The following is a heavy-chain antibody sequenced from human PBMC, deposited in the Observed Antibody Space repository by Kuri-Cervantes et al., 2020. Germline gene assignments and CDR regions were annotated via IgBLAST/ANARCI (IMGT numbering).Heavy chain of an antibody. CDR1: GFTFSSYS. CDR3: TTVGPSTTGTTGGDY. CDR2: IKSKTDGGTT. V-gene: IGHV3-15*01. J-gene: IGHJ4*02. D-gene: IGHD1-1*01. Sequence: GGSLRLSCAASGFTFSSYSMNWVRQAPGKGLEWVGRIKSKTDGGTTDYAAPVKGRFTISRDDSKNTLYLQMNSLKTEDTAVYYCTTVGPSTTGTTGGDYWGQGTLVPSPQ.